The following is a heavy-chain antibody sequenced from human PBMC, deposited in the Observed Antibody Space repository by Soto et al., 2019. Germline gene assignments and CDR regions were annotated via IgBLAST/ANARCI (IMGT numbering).Heavy chain of an antibody. Sequence: PSETLSLTCRVSGYSIISGSYWGFIRQPPGKGPEWIASIYHGGTTFYNPSLKSRITISVDTSNNQFSLKLRSVTAADTAVYYCARVHVMVVAGSTFDYWGHGTLVTVSS. CDR2: IYHGGTT. CDR3: ARVHVMVVAGSTFDY. J-gene: IGHJ4*01. D-gene: IGHD6-19*01. V-gene: IGHV4-38-2*02. CDR1: GYSIISGSY.